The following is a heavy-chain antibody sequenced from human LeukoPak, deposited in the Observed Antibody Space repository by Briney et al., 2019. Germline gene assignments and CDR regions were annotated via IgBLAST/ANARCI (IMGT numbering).Heavy chain of an antibody. CDR2: INHSGST. CDR3: ARRTTVTTSYFDY. CDR1: GYSVSSGYS. V-gene: IGHV4-38-2*02. Sequence: SETLSLTCTVSGYSVSSGYSWGWIRQPPGKGLEWIGSINHSGSTYYNPSLKSRVTISVDTSKNQFSLELSSVTAADTAVYYCARRTTVTTSYFDYWGQGTLVTVSS. D-gene: IGHD4-11*01. J-gene: IGHJ4*02.